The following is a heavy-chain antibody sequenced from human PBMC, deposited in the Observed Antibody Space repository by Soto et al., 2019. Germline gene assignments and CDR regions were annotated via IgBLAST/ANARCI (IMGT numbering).Heavy chain of an antibody. V-gene: IGHV6-1*01. CDR3: VTITGNSWLDF. CDR2: TYYRSKWYN. J-gene: IGHJ5*01. CDR1: GDSVSSSSVT. Sequence: SQTLSLTCAISGDSVSSSSVTWNWIRQSPSRGLEWLGRTYYRSKWYNDYAESVKSRITINPDTSKNQFPLHLNSVTPEDTAVYYCVTITGNSWLDFWGNGPLVTVSS. D-gene: IGHD1-20*01.